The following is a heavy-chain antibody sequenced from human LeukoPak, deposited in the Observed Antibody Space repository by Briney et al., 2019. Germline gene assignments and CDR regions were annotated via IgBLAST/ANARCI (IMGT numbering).Heavy chain of an antibody. D-gene: IGHD3-22*01. Sequence: SETLSLTWAVYGGSFSGYYWSWIRQPPVKGLEWIGEINHSGSTNYNPSLKSRDTISVDTSKNQFSLKLSSVTAADTAVYYCARGNDSSGYYFDYWGQGTLVTVSS. V-gene: IGHV4-34*01. CDR3: ARGNDSSGYYFDY. CDR1: GGSFSGYY. CDR2: INHSGST. J-gene: IGHJ4*02.